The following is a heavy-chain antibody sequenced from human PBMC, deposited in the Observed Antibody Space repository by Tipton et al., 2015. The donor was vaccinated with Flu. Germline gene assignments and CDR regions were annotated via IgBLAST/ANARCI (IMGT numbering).Heavy chain of an antibody. CDR2: IYYSGST. J-gene: IGHJ6*02. CDR3: ARDRKEILTGSPRYYYGMDV. Sequence: TLSLTCTVSGGSISSYYWSWIRQPPGRGLEWIGYIYYSGSTNYNPSLKGRVTISVDTSKNQFSLKLSSVTAADTAVYYCARDRKEILTGSPRYYYGMDVWGQGTTVTVSS. D-gene: IGHD3-9*01. CDR1: GGSISSYY. V-gene: IGHV4-59*01.